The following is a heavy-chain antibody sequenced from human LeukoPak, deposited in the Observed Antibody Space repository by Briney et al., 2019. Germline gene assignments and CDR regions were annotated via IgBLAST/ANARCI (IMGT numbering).Heavy chain of an antibody. CDR2: FDPEDGET. CDR1: GYTLTELS. D-gene: IGHD2-2*01. CDR3: ATSRRGYKLGYCSSTSCPGYMDV. J-gene: IGHJ6*03. Sequence: ASVKVSCKVSGYTLTELSMHWVRQAPGKGLEWMGGFDPEDGETIYAQKFQGRVTMTEDTSADTAYMELSSLRSEDTAVYYCATSRRGYKLGYCSSTSCPGYMDVWGKGTTVTVSS. V-gene: IGHV1-24*01.